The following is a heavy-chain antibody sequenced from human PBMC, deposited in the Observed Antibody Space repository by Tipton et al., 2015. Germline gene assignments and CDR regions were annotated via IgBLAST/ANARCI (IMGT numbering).Heavy chain of an antibody. D-gene: IGHD3-9*01. J-gene: IGHJ6*02. CDR2: IYYSGGS. Sequence: LRLSCTVSGGSINSNGHYWTWIRQHPRKGLEWIGYIYYSGGSYYSPPLKSRVTISVDTSKSQFSLKLTSVTATDTAVYYCARGARYFYAYSRNYYYYNGIDVWGQGTTVTVSS. CDR1: GGSINSNGHY. CDR3: ARGARYFYAYSRNYYYYNGIDV. V-gene: IGHV4-31*03.